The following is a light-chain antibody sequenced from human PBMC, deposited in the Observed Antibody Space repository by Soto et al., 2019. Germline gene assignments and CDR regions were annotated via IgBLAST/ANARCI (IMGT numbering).Light chain of an antibody. J-gene: IGLJ3*02. V-gene: IGLV2-8*01. CDR2: EVT. Sequence: QSALTQPPSASGSPGQSVTISCTGTSSDVGGYNYVSWYQQYPGRAPKLMIYEVTKRPSGVPDRFSGSKSGNTASLTGSGLQAEEEADDYCSSYAASNKVYVVFGGGTKLTVL. CDR3: SSYAASNKVYVV. CDR1: SSDVGGYNY.